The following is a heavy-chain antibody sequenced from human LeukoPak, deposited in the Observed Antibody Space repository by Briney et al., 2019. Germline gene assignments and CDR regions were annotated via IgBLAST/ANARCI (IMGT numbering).Heavy chain of an antibody. Sequence: SEALSLTCTVSGGSISSSSYYWDWIRQPPGKGLEWIGSLYYSGSTYYNPSLKSRVTISVDTSKNQFSLKVSSVTAADTAVYYCARTPKTVKNYYYMDVWGKGTTVTISS. D-gene: IGHD4-17*01. CDR2: LYYSGST. CDR1: GGSISSSSYY. V-gene: IGHV4-39*07. CDR3: ARTPKTVKNYYYMDV. J-gene: IGHJ6*03.